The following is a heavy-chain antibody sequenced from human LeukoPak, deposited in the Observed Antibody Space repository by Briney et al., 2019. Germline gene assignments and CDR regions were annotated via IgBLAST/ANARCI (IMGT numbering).Heavy chain of an antibody. J-gene: IGHJ4*02. CDR3: ARVAYDSWSGSQTVDY. Sequence: SETLSLTCTVSGGSISSGDYYWSWIRQPPGKGLEWIGYIYYSGSTYYNPSLKSRVTISVDTSKNQFSLKLSSVTAADTAVYYCARVAYDSWSGSQTVDYWGQGTLVTVSS. V-gene: IGHV4-30-4*08. CDR1: GGSISSGDYY. CDR2: IYYSGST. D-gene: IGHD3-3*01.